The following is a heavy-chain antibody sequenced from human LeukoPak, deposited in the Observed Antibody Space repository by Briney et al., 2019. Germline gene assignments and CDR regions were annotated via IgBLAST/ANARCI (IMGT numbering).Heavy chain of an antibody. CDR2: IWYDGSNK. D-gene: IGHD3-22*01. V-gene: IGHV3-33*03. CDR3: AKGNYYDSSGPFDY. J-gene: IGHJ4*02. Sequence: EGSLRLSCAASGFTFSSYGMHWVRQAPGKGLEWVAVIWYDGSNKYYADSVKGRFTISRDNAKNSLYLQMNSLRAEDTALYYCAKGNYYDSSGPFDYWGQGTLVTVSS. CDR1: GFTFSSYG.